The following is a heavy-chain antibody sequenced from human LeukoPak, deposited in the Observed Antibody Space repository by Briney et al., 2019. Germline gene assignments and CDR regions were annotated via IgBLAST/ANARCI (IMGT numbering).Heavy chain of an antibody. D-gene: IGHD2-15*01. CDR2: IRTEPKHFAT. J-gene: IGHJ5*02. Sequence: GGSLKLSCAGSGFSFSDSAMHWVRQASGKGLEWVGRIRTEPKHFATAYAASVRGRFTISRDDSRKTAFLHMNGLKVEDSAVYYCYSTNSSPGGNWFDPWGQGTLVTVSS. CDR1: GFSFSDSA. V-gene: IGHV3-73*01. CDR3: YSTNSSPGGNWFDP.